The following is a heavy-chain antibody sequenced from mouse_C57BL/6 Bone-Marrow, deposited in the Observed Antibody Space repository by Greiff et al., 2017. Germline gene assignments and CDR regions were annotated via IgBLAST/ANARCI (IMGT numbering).Heavy chain of an antibody. J-gene: IGHJ3*01. Sequence: ESGAELVKPGASVKISCKASGYAFSSYWMNWVKQRPGKSLAWIGQIYPGDGDTNYNGKFKGKATLTADKSSSTAYMQLSSLTADDSAVYFCARGAYWGQGTLVTVSA. V-gene: IGHV1-80*01. CDR3: ARGAY. CDR1: GYAFSSYW. CDR2: IYPGDGDT.